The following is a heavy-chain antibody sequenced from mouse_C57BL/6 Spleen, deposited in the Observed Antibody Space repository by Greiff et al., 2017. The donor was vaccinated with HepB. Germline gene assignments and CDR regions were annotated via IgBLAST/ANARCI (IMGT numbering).Heavy chain of an antibody. CDR3: ARGDGNDNFDY. J-gene: IGHJ2*01. CDR2: INPSSGYT. D-gene: IGHD2-2*01. Sequence: QVQLQQSGAELARPGASVKMSCKASGYTFTSYTMHWVKQRPGQGLEWIGYINPSSGYTKYNQKFKDKATLTADKSSSTAYMQLSSLTSEDSAVYSCARGDGNDNFDYWGQGTTLTVSS. V-gene: IGHV1-4*01. CDR1: GYTFTSYT.